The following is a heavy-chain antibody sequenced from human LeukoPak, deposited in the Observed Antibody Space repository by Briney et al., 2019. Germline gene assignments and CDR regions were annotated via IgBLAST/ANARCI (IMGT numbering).Heavy chain of an antibody. D-gene: IGHD3-22*01. J-gene: IGHJ5*02. CDR2: ISGSGGST. Sequence: GGSLRLSCAASGFTFSSYAMSWVRQAPGKGLEWVSAISGSGGSTYYADSVKGRFTISRDNSKNTLYLQMNSLRAEDTAVYYCAKSLKRPYYYDSSGYFRAGWFDPWGQGTLVTVSS. V-gene: IGHV3-23*01. CDR3: AKSLKRPYYYDSSGYFRAGWFDP. CDR1: GFTFSSYA.